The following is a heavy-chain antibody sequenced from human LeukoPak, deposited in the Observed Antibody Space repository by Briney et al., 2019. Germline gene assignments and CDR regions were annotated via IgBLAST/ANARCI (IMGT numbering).Heavy chain of an antibody. CDR2: VYTSGST. D-gene: IGHD4-17*01. J-gene: IGHJ4*02. CDR3: ATSGHDYGDHG. CDR1: GGSVSTYY. V-gene: IGHV4-4*07. Sequence: SETLSLTCTVSGGSVSTYYWSWSRKPAGKGLEWIGRVYTSGSTNYNPSLKSRVTMSVDTSKNQLSLKLSSVTAADTAVYYCATSGHDYGDHGWGQGTLVTVSS.